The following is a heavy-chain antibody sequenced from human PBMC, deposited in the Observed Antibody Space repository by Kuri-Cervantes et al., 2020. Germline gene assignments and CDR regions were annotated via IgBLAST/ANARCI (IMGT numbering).Heavy chain of an antibody. CDR2: IGSSTSYI. D-gene: IGHD2-21*02. V-gene: IGHV3-21*01. CDR3: ARDCGGDCSHFDY. Sequence: ETLSLTCAASGFTFSSFSMHWVRQAPGKGLEWVSSIGSSTSYIYYTDSLKGRFTISRDNAKNSLYLQMNSLRAEDTAVYYCARDCGGDCSHFDYWGQGTLVTVSS. J-gene: IGHJ4*02. CDR1: GFTFSSFS.